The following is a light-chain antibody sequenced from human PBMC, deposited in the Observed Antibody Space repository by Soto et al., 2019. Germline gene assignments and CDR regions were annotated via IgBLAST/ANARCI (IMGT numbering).Light chain of an antibody. J-gene: IGLJ3*02. Sequence: QSVLTQPPSVSGAPGQRVTISCTGSSSNIGAGYDVHWYQHLPGTAPKLLISGNSNRPSGVPDRFSGSKSGTSASLAITGLQAEDEADYYCHSYDSSLSGWVFGRGTKVTVL. CDR1: SSNIGAGYD. CDR3: HSYDSSLSGWV. CDR2: GNS. V-gene: IGLV1-40*01.